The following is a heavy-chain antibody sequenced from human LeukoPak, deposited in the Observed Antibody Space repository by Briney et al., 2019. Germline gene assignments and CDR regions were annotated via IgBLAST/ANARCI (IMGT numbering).Heavy chain of an antibody. Sequence: GGSLRLSCAASGFTVSSNYMSWVRQAPGKGLEWVSSITSSSSYIYYADSVEGRFTISRDNAKKSVYLQMNSLRAEDTAVYYCARGPRYCSGGSCSLYYYYYMDVWGKGTTVTVSS. CDR2: ITSSSSYI. J-gene: IGHJ6*03. CDR1: GFTVSSNY. V-gene: IGHV3-21*01. CDR3: ARGPRYCSGGSCSLYYYYYMDV. D-gene: IGHD2-15*01.